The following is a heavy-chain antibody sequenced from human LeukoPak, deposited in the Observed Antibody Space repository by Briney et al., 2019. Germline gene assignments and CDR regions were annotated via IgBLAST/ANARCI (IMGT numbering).Heavy chain of an antibody. CDR3: ARDWPIAAADSQNYYYYGMDV. V-gene: IGHV1-2*04. Sequence: ASVKVSCKASGYTFTGYYMHWVRQAPGQGLEWMGWINPNSGGTNYAQKFQGWVTMTRDTSISTAYMELSRLRSDDTAVYYCARDWPIAAADSQNYYYYGMDVRGQGTTVTVSS. J-gene: IGHJ6*02. CDR1: GYTFTGYY. D-gene: IGHD6-13*01. CDR2: INPNSGGT.